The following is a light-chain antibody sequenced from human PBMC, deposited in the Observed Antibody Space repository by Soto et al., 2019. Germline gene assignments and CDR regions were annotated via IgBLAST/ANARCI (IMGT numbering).Light chain of an antibody. V-gene: IGKV3-11*01. CDR1: QSINSQ. CDR2: DAS. CDR3: QQYGSSPRT. Sequence: EIVLTQSPATLSLSPGERATLSCRASQSINSQLAWYQQKPGQAPRRLIYDASNMATGIPARFSGSETWTDFTLTISSLEPEDSAVYYCQQYGSSPRTFGQGTKVDIK. J-gene: IGKJ1*01.